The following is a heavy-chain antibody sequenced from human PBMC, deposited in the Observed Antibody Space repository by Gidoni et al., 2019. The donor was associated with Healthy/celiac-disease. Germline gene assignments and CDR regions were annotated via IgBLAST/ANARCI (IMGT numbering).Heavy chain of an antibody. J-gene: IGHJ3*02. CDR2: IFSNDEK. CDR3: ARHALAVSDAFDI. Sequence: QVTLKESGPVLVKPTETLTLTCTVSGFSLSNARMGVSWIRQPPGKALEWLAHIFSNDEKSYSTSLKSRLTISKDTSKSQVVLTMTNMDPVDTATYCCARHALAVSDAFDIWGQGTMVTVSS. D-gene: IGHD3-3*02. V-gene: IGHV2-26*01. CDR1: GFSLSNARMG.